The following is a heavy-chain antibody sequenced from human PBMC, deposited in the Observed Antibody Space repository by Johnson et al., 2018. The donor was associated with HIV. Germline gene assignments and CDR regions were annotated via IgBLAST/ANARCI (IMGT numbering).Heavy chain of an antibody. CDR3: ARPHSFQYQHAFDI. V-gene: IGHV3-66*04. D-gene: IGHD1-26*01. CDR2: IDSGGTT. CDR1: GISVSVNY. J-gene: IGHJ3*02. Sequence: VQLVESGGDLVQSGGSLRLSCAVSGISVSVNYMSWVRQAPGKGLEWVSLIDSGGTTNHEDSVKGGSTITRNDSKNTLYLQMNSLRAADTALYYCARPHSFQYQHAFDIWGQGTKVTVSS.